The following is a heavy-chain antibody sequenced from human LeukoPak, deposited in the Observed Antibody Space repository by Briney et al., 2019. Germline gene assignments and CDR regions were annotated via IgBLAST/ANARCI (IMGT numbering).Heavy chain of an antibody. CDR2: ISGSGGST. J-gene: IGHJ4*02. CDR1: GLTFRSYA. D-gene: IGHD3-10*01. CDR3: AKDRTAPLHPGD. Sequence: GGSLRLSCAASGLTFRSYAMSWVRQAPGKGLEWVSAISGSGGSTYYADSVKGRFTISRDNSKNTLYLQMNSLRAEDTAVYYCAKDRTAPLHPGDWGQGTLVTVSS. V-gene: IGHV3-23*01.